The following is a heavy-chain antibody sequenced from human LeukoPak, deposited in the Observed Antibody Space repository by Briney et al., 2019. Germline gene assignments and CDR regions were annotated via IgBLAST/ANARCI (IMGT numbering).Heavy chain of an antibody. D-gene: IGHD3-10*01. CDR3: AGNLLTYYYGSGGFDP. V-gene: IGHV4-61*02. CDR2: IYTSGST. Sequence: PSETLSLTCTVSGGSISSSSYYWSWIRQPAGKGLEWIGRIYTSGSTNYNPSLKSRVTMSVDTSKNQFSLKLSSVTAADTAVYYCAGNLLTYYYGSGGFDPWGQGTLVTVSS. J-gene: IGHJ5*02. CDR1: GGSISSSSYY.